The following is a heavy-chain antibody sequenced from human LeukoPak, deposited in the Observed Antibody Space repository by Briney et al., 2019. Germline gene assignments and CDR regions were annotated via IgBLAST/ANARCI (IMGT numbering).Heavy chain of an antibody. V-gene: IGHV4-61*01. Sequence: SETLSLTCTVSGGSVSSGSYYWSWIRQPPGKGLEWIGYIYSSGSTNYKPSLKGRVTISKDTSKNQFSLKLTSVTAADTAVYYRARGSSISWSPYYFEYWGQGTLVTVSS. J-gene: IGHJ4*02. CDR1: GGSVSSGSYY. CDR3: ARGSSISWSPYYFEY. D-gene: IGHD6-13*01. CDR2: IYSSGST.